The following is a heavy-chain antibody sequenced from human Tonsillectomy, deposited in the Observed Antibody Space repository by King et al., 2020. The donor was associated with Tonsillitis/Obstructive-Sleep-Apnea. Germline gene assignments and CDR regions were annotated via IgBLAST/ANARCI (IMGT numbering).Heavy chain of an antibody. V-gene: IGHV4-34*01. Sequence: VQLQQWGAGLLKPSETLSLTCAVYGGSFSGYYWSWIRQPPGKGLEWIGEIHHSGSTNYNPSLKSRVTITVDTSNNHHSLKLSSVTAADTAVYYCARENDGDYGIDAWGQCTRFTVSS. CDR3: ARENDGDYGIDA. CDR2: IHHSGST. CDR1: GGSFSGYY. D-gene: IGHD1-1*01. J-gene: IGHJ6*02.